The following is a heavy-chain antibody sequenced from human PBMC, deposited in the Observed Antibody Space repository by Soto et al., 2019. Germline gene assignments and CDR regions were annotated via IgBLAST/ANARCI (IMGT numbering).Heavy chain of an antibody. CDR3: AKDSVAADGTEFDY. D-gene: IGHD6-13*01. V-gene: IGHV3-9*01. J-gene: IGHJ4*02. CDR1: GFTFDDYA. CDR2: ISWNSGSI. Sequence: EVQLVESGGGLVQPGRSLRLSCAASGFTFDDYAMHWVRQAPGKGLEWVSGISWNSGSIGYADSVKGRFTISRDNAKNSLYLQMNRLRAEDTALYYCAKDSVAADGTEFDYWGQGTLVTVSS.